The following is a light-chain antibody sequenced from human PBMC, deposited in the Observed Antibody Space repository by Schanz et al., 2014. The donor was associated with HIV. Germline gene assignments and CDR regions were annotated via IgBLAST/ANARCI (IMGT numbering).Light chain of an antibody. J-gene: IGLJ2*01. CDR3: QSYDSSLSGVV. CDR1: SSNIGAGYH. V-gene: IGLV1-40*01. Sequence: VVTQPPSVSGAPGQRVTISCTGSSSNIGAGYHVHWYQQLPGTAPKLLISGNSNRPSGVPDRFSVSKSGTSASLAITGLRSGDEADYYCQSYDSSLSGVVFGGGTKLTVL. CDR2: GNS.